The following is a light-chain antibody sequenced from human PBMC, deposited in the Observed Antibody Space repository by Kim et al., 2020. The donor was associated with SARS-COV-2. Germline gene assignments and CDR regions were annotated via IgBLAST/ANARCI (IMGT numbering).Light chain of an antibody. J-gene: IGLJ3*02. CDR1: MNKVGNQR. V-gene: IGLV10-54*01. CDR2: RNN. CDR3: SAWDTSLSAQV. Sequence: SQTGNRPWTGSMNKVGNQRAAGLQQNQGHPTKLLSYRNNVRPSGSAERFSASRSGNTASLTITGLRPEDEADYYCSAWDTSLSAQVCGGGTKVTVL.